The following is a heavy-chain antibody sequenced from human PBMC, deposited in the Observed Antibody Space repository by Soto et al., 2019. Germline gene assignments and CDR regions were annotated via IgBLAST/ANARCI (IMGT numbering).Heavy chain of an antibody. CDR3: AKDLTKLPRDYYYYGMDV. CDR1: GFTFSSYG. Sequence: HPGGSLRLSCAASGFTFSSYGMHWVRQAPGKGLEWVAVISYDGSNKYYADSVKGRFTISRDNSKNTLYLQMNSLRAEDTAVYYCAKDLTKLPRDYYYYGMDVWGQGTTVTVSS. D-gene: IGHD2-15*01. CDR2: ISYDGSNK. J-gene: IGHJ6*02. V-gene: IGHV3-30*18.